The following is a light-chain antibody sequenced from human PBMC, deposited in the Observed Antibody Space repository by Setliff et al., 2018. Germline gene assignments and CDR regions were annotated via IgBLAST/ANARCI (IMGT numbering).Light chain of an antibody. V-gene: IGLV2-14*01. CDR3: SSHSSTGTYV. CDR1: SSDVGYYNY. CDR2: EVS. J-gene: IGLJ1*01. Sequence: QSAMAQPASVSGSPGRSITISCTGTSSDVGYYNYVSWYQQHPGEAPQLKIYEVSNRPSGVSDRFTGSKSGNTASLTISGLQAGDEADYYCSSHSSTGTYVFGTGTKVTVL.